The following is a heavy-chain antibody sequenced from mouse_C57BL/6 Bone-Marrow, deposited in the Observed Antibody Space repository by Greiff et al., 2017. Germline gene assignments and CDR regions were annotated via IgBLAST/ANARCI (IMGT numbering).Heavy chain of an antibody. CDR3: ARDIYDGYYVGAMDY. Sequence: EVKLVESGGGLVKPGGSLKLSCAASGFTFSSYAMSWVRQTPEKRLEWVATISDGGSYTYYPDNVKGRFTISRDNAKNNLDLQMSHLKSEDTAMYYCARDIYDGYYVGAMDYWGQGTSVTVAS. CDR2: ISDGGSYT. V-gene: IGHV5-4*01. D-gene: IGHD2-3*01. J-gene: IGHJ4*01. CDR1: GFTFSSYA.